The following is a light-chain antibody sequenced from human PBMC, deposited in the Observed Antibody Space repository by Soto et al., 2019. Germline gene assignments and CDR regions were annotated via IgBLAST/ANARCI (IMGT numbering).Light chain of an antibody. CDR1: SSNIESNY. J-gene: IGLJ2*01. V-gene: IGLV1-47*01. Sequence: QSVLTQPPSASGTPGQRVTISCSGSSSNIESNYVYWYQQLPGTAPKLLIYRNNQRPSGVPDRFSGSKSGTSASLAISGLRSEDEADYYCAAWDDILSGVVFGGGTKLTVL. CDR2: RNN. CDR3: AAWDDILSGVV.